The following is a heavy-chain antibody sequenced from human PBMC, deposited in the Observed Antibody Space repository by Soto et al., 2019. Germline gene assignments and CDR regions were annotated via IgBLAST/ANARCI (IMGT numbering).Heavy chain of an antibody. CDR1: GFTFSSYA. CDR2: ISGSGDST. V-gene: IGHV3-23*01. CDR3: ARRGPGTYFDY. Sequence: GGSLRLSCAASGFTFSSYAMNWVRQAPGKGLEWVSVISGSGDSTYYADSVKGRFTISRDNSKNTLYLQMNSLRTEDTAVYYCARRGPGTYFDYWGQGTLVTVST. D-gene: IGHD6-13*01. J-gene: IGHJ4*02.